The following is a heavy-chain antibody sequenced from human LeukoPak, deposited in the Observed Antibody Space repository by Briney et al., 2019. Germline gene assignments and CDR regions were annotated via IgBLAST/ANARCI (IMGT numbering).Heavy chain of an antibody. D-gene: IGHD3-10*01. CDR3: ARITMVRGVILDY. CDR1: GYTFTGYY. CDR2: INPNSGGT. Sequence: ASLKVSCKASGYTFTGYYMHWLRQAPGPGLEWMGWINPNSGGTNYAQKFQGGVTMTRDTSISTAYMELSRLRSDDTAVYYCARITMVRGVILDYWGQGTLVTVSS. V-gene: IGHV1-2*02. J-gene: IGHJ4*02.